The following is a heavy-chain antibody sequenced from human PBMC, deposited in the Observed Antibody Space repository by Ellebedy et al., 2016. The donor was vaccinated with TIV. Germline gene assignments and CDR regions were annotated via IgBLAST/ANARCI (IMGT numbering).Heavy chain of an antibody. D-gene: IGHD4-23*01. Sequence: PGGSLRLSCAASGFTVSSNYMNWVRQAPGKGLEWVSVIYSGADGGDTYYADSVKGRFTIARDNSTNTLYLQMNSLRAEDTAVYYCARDAADSGGKFDYWGQGALVTVSS. V-gene: IGHV3-53*01. CDR2: IYSGADGGDT. J-gene: IGHJ4*02. CDR1: GFTVSSNY. CDR3: ARDAADSGGKFDY.